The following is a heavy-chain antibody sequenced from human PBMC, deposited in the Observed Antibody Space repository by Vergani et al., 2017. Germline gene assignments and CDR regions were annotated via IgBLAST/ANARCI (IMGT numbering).Heavy chain of an antibody. Sequence: EVQLVQSGAEVKKPGESLKISCKGSGYSFTSYWIGWVRQMPGKGLEWMGIIYPGDSDTSYSPSFQGQVTISADKSISTAYLQWSSLKSSDTAMYYCARQVATRYYYYYYMDVWGKGTTVTGSS. V-gene: IGHV5-51*01. CDR3: ARQVATRYYYYYYMDV. J-gene: IGHJ6*03. CDR2: IYPGDSDT. CDR1: GYSFTSYW. D-gene: IGHD5-12*01.